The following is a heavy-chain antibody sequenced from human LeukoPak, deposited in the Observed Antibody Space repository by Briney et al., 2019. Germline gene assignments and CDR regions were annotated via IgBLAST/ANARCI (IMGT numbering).Heavy chain of an antibody. CDR1: GYTLTSYG. CDR2: ISAYNGNT. D-gene: IGHD2-15*01. Sequence: ASVKVSCKASGYTLTSYGISWVRQAPGQGLEWMGWISAYNGNTNYAQKLQGRVTMTTDTSTSTAYMELRSLRSDDTAVYYCARDFVVVVDLGYWGQGTLVTVSS. J-gene: IGHJ4*02. CDR3: ARDFVVVVDLGY. V-gene: IGHV1-18*01.